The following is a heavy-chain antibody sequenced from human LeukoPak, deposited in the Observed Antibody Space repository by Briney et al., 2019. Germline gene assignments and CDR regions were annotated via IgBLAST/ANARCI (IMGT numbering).Heavy chain of an antibody. J-gene: IGHJ4*02. CDR3: ATLGGGSSWHEVY. D-gene: IGHD6-13*01. CDR2: INHSGSI. CDR1: GGSFSGYY. V-gene: IGHV4-34*01. Sequence: SETLSLTCTVYGGSFSGYYWSWIRQPPGKGLEWIGEINHSGSINYNPSLKSRVTISVDTSKNQFSLKLTSVTAADTAVYYCATLGGGSSWHEVYWGQGTLVTVSS.